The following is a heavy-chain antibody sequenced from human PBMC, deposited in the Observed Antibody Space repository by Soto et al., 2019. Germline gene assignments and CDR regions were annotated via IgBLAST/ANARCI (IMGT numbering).Heavy chain of an antibody. CDR1: GFTFSSYA. CDR2: ISYDGSNK. D-gene: IGHD1-1*01. J-gene: IGHJ4*02. CDR3: ARDWKNYFDD. Sequence: PGGSLRLSCAASGFTFSSYAMHWVRQVPGKGLEWVAVISYDGSNKYFADSVKGRFTISRDNSKNTLYLQMNSLRAEDTAVYYCARDWKNYFDDWGQGTLVTVSS. V-gene: IGHV3-30-3*01.